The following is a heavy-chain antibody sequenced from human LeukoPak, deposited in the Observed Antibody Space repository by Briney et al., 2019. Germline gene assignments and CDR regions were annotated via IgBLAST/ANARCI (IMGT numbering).Heavy chain of an antibody. D-gene: IGHD3-22*01. CDR2: INHSGST. V-gene: IGHV4-34*01. Sequence: SETLSLTCAVYGGSFSGYYWSWIRQPPGKGLEWIGEINHSGSTNYNPSLKSRVTISVDTSKNQFSLKLSSVTAADTAVYYCARGTLQDYYDSSGYYYWGQGTLVTVSS. J-gene: IGHJ4*02. CDR1: GGSFSGYY. CDR3: ARGTLQDYYDSSGYYY.